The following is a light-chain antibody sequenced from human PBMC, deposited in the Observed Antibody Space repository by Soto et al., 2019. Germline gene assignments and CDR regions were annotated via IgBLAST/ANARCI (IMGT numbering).Light chain of an antibody. CDR3: QSYDNSLRGWV. Sequence: QAVVTQPPSVSGAPGQRVTISCTGSASNVGAGYDVHWYQQIPGTAPKLLIFESKSRPSGVPDRFSASKSGTSASLAITGLRTEDEAHYYCQSYDNSLRGWVFGGGTKLPVL. CDR1: ASNVGAGYD. J-gene: IGLJ3*02. V-gene: IGLV1-40*01. CDR2: ESK.